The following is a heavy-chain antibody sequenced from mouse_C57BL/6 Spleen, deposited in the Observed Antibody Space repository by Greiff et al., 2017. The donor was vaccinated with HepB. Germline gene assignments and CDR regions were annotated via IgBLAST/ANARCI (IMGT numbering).Heavy chain of an antibody. CDR2: INPYNGDT. J-gene: IGHJ3*01. V-gene: IGHV1-37*01. D-gene: IGHD2-5*01. CDR1: GYSFTGYF. CDR3: ARAYYSNAWFAY. Sequence: EVHLVESGPELVKPGASVKISCTASGYSFTGYFMNWVKQSHGKSLEWIGRINPYNGDTFYNQKFKGKATLTVDKASSTAHMELLSLTSEDDAVYYCARAYYSNAWFAYWGQGTLVTVSA.